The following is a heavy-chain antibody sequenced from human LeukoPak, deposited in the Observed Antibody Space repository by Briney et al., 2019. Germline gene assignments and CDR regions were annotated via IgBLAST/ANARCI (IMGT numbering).Heavy chain of an antibody. CDR1: GASFSDYY. CDR2: INHSGST. J-gene: IGHJ4*02. D-gene: IGHD3-10*01. Sequence: SETLSLTCVVYGASFSDYYWSWIRQSPGKGLEWIGEINHSGSTNYNPSLKSRVTISIGTSKNQFSLKLSSVTAADTAVYYCAREPYGYFDYWGQGTLVTVSS. V-gene: IGHV4-34*01. CDR3: AREPYGYFDY.